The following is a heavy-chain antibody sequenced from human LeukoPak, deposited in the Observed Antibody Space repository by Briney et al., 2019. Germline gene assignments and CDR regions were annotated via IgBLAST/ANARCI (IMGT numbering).Heavy chain of an antibody. J-gene: IGHJ3*02. Sequence: GASVKVSCKASGGTFSSYAISWVRQAPGQGLEWMGWISAYNGNTNYAQKLQGRVTTTTDTSTSTAYMELRSLRSDDTAVYYCARGVGYGGNPDAFDIWGQGTMVTVSS. V-gene: IGHV1-18*01. D-gene: IGHD4-23*01. CDR2: ISAYNGNT. CDR3: ARGVGYGGNPDAFDI. CDR1: GGTFSSYA.